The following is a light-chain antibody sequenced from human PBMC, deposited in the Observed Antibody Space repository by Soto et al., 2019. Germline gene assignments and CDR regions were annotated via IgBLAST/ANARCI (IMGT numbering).Light chain of an antibody. J-gene: IGKJ1*01. CDR2: KAS. CDR3: QHYNSYSDA. V-gene: IGKV1-5*03. CDR1: QTISSW. Sequence: DIQMTQSPSTLSGSVGDRVTITCRASQTISSWLAWYQQKPGKAPKLLIYKASTLKSGVPPRFSGSGSGTEFTLTISSLQPHDFATYYGQHYNSYSDAFGQGTKVELK.